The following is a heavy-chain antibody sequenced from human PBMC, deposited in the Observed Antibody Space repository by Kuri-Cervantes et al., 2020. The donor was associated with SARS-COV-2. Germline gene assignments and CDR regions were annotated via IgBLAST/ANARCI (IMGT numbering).Heavy chain of an antibody. D-gene: IGHD3-3*01. J-gene: IGHJ4*02. V-gene: IGHV1-2*02. CDR1: GYTFTGYY. Sequence: ASVKVSCKASGYTFTGYYMHWVRQAPGQGLEWMGWINPNSGGTNYAQKFQGRVTMTRDTSISTAYMELRSLRSDDTAVYYCARDQLSFTIFGVVITYFDYWGQGTLVTVSS. CDR3: ARDQLSFTIFGVVITYFDY. CDR2: INPNSGGT.